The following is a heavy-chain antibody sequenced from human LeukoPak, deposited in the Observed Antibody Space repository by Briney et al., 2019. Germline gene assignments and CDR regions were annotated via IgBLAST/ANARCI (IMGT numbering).Heavy chain of an antibody. V-gene: IGHV1-18*01. CDR1: GYTFTSYG. CDR2: ISAYNGNT. J-gene: IGHJ3*02. CDR3: ARDPAGRYDNDAFDI. Sequence: PGASVKVSCKASGYTFTSYGISWVRQAPGQGLEWMGWISAYNGNTNYAQKLQGRVTMTTDTSTSTAYMELRSLRSEDTAVYYCARDPAGRYDNDAFDIWGQGTMVTVSS. D-gene: IGHD5-12*01.